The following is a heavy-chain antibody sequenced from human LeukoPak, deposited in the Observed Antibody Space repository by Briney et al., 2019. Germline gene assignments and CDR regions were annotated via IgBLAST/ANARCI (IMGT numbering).Heavy chain of an antibody. D-gene: IGHD2-2*01. CDR2: INTDSSDI. Sequence: GGSLRLSCAASGFTFSRFAMNWVRQAPGKGLEWGSYINTDSSDIHSADSVKGRFTISRDNARNTLYLQMSSLRAEDSAVYYCARGTFQQGLIDSWGQGTLVTVSS. J-gene: IGHJ4*02. CDR3: ARGTFQQGLIDS. V-gene: IGHV3-21*05. CDR1: GFTFSRFA.